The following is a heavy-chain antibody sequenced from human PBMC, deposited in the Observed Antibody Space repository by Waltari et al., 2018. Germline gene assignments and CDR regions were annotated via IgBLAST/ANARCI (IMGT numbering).Heavy chain of an antibody. Sequence: QVQLQESGPGLVKPSETLSLTCTVSGGSISSYYWSWLRQPAGKGLEWIGRIYTSGSTNYNPSLKSRVTMSVDTSKNQFSLKLSSVTAADTAVYYCARDRVRYYDSSGYPFDYWGQGTLVTVSS. CDR1: GGSISSYY. CDR2: IYTSGST. V-gene: IGHV4-4*07. CDR3: ARDRVRYYDSSGYPFDY. D-gene: IGHD3-22*01. J-gene: IGHJ4*02.